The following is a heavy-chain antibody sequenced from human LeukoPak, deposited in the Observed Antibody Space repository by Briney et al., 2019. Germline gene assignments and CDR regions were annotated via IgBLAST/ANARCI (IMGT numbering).Heavy chain of an antibody. J-gene: IGHJ2*01. V-gene: IGHV3-23*01. Sequence: GGSLRLSCAASGFTFSHYAMTWVRQAPGKGLEWVSAISGGGGATYYADSVKGRFTISRDNSKNTLYLQMNSLRAEDTAVYYCAKPGIQLWKPHWYFDLWGRGTLVTVSS. CDR3: AKPGIQLWKPHWYFDL. CDR2: ISGGGGAT. CDR1: GFTFSHYA. D-gene: IGHD5-18*01.